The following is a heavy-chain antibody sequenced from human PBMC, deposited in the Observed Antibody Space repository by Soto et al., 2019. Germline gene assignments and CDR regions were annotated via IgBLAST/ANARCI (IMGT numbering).Heavy chain of an antibody. V-gene: IGHV1-18*01. J-gene: IGHJ3*02. CDR3: ARDRSSSDI. CDR2: IRADSGNT. CDR1: GYTFSRYG. Sequence: ASVKVSCKASGYTFSRYGMSWGRQAPGQGLEWMGWIRADSGNTDYAQKFQGRVTMTTDTSTSTAYMELRSLRSDDTAMYYCARDRSSSDIWGQGTMVTVSS.